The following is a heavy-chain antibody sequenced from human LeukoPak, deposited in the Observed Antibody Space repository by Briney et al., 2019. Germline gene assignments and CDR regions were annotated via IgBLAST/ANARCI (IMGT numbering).Heavy chain of an antibody. CDR3: ARVGVNDYDSSGSFDY. CDR1: GGSISSYY. CDR2: IYTSGST. J-gene: IGHJ4*02. Sequence: ASETLSLTCTVSGGSISSYYWSWIRQPAGKGLECIGRIYTSGSTNYNPSLKSRVTMSVDTSKNQFSLKLSSVTAADTAVYYCARVGVNDYDSSGSFDYWGQGTLVTVSS. V-gene: IGHV4-4*07. D-gene: IGHD3-22*01.